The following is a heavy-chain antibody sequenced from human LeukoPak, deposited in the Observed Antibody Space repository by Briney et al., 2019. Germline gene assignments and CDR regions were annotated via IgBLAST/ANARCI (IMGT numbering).Heavy chain of an antibody. CDR1: GFTFSSYW. D-gene: IGHD6-13*01. J-gene: IGHJ4*02. Sequence: GGSLRLSCAASGFTFSSYWMSWVRQAPGKGLEWVANIKQDGSEKYYVDSVKGRFTISRDNSKNTLYLQMNSLRAEDTAVYYCARDGGWQQLVYYFDYWGQGTLVTVSS. V-gene: IGHV3-7*01. CDR3: ARDGGWQQLVYYFDY. CDR2: IKQDGSEK.